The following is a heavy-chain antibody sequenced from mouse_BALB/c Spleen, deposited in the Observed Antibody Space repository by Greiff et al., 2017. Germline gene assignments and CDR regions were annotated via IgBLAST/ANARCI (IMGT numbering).Heavy chain of an antibody. D-gene: IGHD2-4*01. CDR2: ISDGGSYT. CDR3: ASGGLRRWMDY. J-gene: IGHJ4*01. CDR1: GFTFSDYY. Sequence: DVHLVESGGGLVKPGGSLKLSCAASGFTFSDYYMYWVRQTPEKRLEWVATISDGGSYTYYPDSVKGRFTISRDNAKNNLYLQMSSLKSEDTAMYYCASGGLRRWMDYWGQGTSVTVSS. V-gene: IGHV5-4*02.